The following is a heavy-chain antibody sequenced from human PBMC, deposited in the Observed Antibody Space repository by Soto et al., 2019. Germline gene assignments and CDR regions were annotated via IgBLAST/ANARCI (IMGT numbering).Heavy chain of an antibody. D-gene: IGHD4-17*01. CDR2: ISGDGGGT. Sequence: PGGSLRLSCAASGFTFSNPWMHWVRQAPGKGLVWVSRISGDGGGTGYADSVKGRFSIFRDNAKNTLFLQMNSLRAEDTAVYYCAAYTLTSAGDYWGQGALVTVSS. J-gene: IGHJ4*02. V-gene: IGHV3-74*01. CDR1: GFTFSNPW. CDR3: AAYTLTSAGDY.